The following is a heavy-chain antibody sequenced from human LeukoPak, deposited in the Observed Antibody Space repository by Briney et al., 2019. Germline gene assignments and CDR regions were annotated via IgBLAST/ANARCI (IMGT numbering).Heavy chain of an antibody. J-gene: IGHJ4*02. CDR1: GDSINNYY. CDR3: ARDRITTYFDY. V-gene: IGHV4-59*01. D-gene: IGHD3-3*01. CDR2: IFYSGGT. Sequence: SETLSLNCTVSGDSINNYYWSWIRQPPGKGLEWIGYIFYSGGTKYNPSLKSRVAISIAMSKNQFSLNLNSVTAADTAVYYCARDRITTYFDYWGQGTLVTVSS.